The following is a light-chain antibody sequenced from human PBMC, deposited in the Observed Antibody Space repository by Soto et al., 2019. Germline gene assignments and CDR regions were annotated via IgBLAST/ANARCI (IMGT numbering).Light chain of an antibody. CDR1: QSVSSSY. Sequence: DIVLTQSPGTLSLSPGERATLSCKSSQSVSSSYLAWYQQKPGQAPRLIIYGASSRATGIPDRFSGSGSGTDFTLTISRLEPEDVAVYYCQQYGSSPGTFGQGTKVDIK. J-gene: IGKJ1*01. CDR3: QQYGSSPGT. CDR2: GAS. V-gene: IGKV3-20*01.